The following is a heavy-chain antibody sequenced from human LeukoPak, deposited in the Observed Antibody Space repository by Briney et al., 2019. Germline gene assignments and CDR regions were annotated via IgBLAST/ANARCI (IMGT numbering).Heavy chain of an antibody. J-gene: IGHJ4*02. CDR1: GGSISSGGYS. V-gene: IGHV4-30-2*01. Sequence: PSETLSLTCAVSGGSISSGGYSWSWIRQPPGKGLEWIGYTYHSGSTYYNPSLKSRVTISVDRSKNQFSLKLSSVTAADTAVYYCARAISTYYYDSSGYTVFDYWGQGTLVTVSS. CDR3: ARAISTYYYDSSGYTVFDY. CDR2: TYHSGST. D-gene: IGHD3-22*01.